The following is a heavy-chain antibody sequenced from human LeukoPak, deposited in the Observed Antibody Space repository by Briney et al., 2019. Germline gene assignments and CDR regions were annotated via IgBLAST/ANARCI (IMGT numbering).Heavy chain of an antibody. D-gene: IGHD3-10*01. V-gene: IGHV3-23*01. CDR2: ITSNGGTT. CDR1: GFTFSSYD. CDR3: AKSQVPNYYGSGSFVDY. J-gene: IGHJ4*02. Sequence: GGSLRLSCAASGFTFSSYDMHWVRQAPGKGLEWVSAITSNGGTTYYADSVRGRSTISRDNSKNTLYLQMNSLRAEDTAVYYCAKSQVPNYYGSGSFVDYWGQGTLVTVSS.